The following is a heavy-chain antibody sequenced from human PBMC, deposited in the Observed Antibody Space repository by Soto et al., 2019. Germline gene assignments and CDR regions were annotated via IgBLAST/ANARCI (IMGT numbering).Heavy chain of an antibody. Sequence: GESLKISCAASGFTFSSYWMSWVRQAPGKGLEWVANIKQDGSEKYYVDSVKGRFTISRDNAKNSLYLQMNSLRAEDTAVYYCARTRYYYYYYMDVWGKGTTVTVSS. CDR2: IKQDGSEK. J-gene: IGHJ6*03. V-gene: IGHV3-7*03. CDR3: ARTRYYYYYYMDV. CDR1: GFTFSSYW.